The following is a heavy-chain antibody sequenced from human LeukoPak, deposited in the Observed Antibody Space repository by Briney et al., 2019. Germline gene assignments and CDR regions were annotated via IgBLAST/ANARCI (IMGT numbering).Heavy chain of an antibody. D-gene: IGHD6-19*01. Sequence: GGSLRLSCAASGFTFSSYAMSWVRQAPGKGLEWVSAISGSGGSTYYADSVKGRFTISRDNSKNTLYLQMNSLRAEDTAVYYCAKTPLRGIAVAGYYFDYWGQGTLVTVSS. CDR3: AKTPLRGIAVAGYYFDY. V-gene: IGHV3-23*01. CDR2: ISGSGGST. CDR1: GFTFSSYA. J-gene: IGHJ4*02.